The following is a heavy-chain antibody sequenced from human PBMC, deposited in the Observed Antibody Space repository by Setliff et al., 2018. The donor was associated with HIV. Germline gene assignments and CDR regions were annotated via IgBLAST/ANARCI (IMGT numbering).Heavy chain of an antibody. CDR3: ARVPSSGWYGGHHYMDV. J-gene: IGHJ6*03. V-gene: IGHV4-61*01. D-gene: IGHD6-19*01. CDR1: GGSISSGSYY. Sequence: LSLTCTVSGGSISSGSYYWSWIRQPPGKGLEWIGYIHYSGSINYNPSLKSRVTISGDSSKNQVSLMLSSVTAADTAVYFCARVPSSGWYGGHHYMDVWGKGAAVTVS. CDR2: IHYSGSI.